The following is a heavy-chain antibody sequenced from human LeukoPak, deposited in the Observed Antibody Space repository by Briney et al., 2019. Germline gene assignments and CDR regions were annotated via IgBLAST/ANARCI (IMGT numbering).Heavy chain of an antibody. Sequence: PSETLSLTCTVSGGSISSGSYYWTWIRQPAGKGLEWIGHLYTSGTTDYNPSLQSRVTISADTSKHQFPLRLTSVTAADTAVYYCARAGGSVGWYGTIDSWGQGTLVTVSS. J-gene: IGHJ4*02. V-gene: IGHV4-61*09. CDR2: LYTSGTT. CDR3: ARAGGSVGWYGTIDS. CDR1: GGSISSGSYY. D-gene: IGHD6-19*01.